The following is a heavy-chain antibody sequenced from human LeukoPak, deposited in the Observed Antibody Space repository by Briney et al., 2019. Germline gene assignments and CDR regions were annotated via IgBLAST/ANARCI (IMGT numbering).Heavy chain of an antibody. CDR1: GFTFSSYE. CDR3: AELGITMIGGV. D-gene: IGHD3-10*02. CDR2: ISSSGSTI. Sequence: GGSLRLSCAASGFTFSSYEMNWVRQAPGKGLEWVSYISSSGSTIYYADSVKGRFTFSKDNAKNSLYLQMNSLRAEDTAVYYCAELGITMIGGVWGKGTTVTISS. J-gene: IGHJ6*04. V-gene: IGHV3-48*03.